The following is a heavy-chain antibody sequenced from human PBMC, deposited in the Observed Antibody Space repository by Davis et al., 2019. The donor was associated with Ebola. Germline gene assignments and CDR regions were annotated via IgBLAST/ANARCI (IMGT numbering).Heavy chain of an antibody. J-gene: IGHJ5*02. CDR1: GFTFSRYW. D-gene: IGHD6-13*01. CDR3: ARDRYSSSWLQGFDP. V-gene: IGHV3-74*01. Sequence: PGGSLRLSCAASGFTFSRYWMHWVRQAPGKGLVWVSRISTDVSSTSYADSVKGRFTISRDNAKNTPYLQMNSLRAEDTAVYYCARDRYSSSWLQGFDPWGQGTLVTVSS. CDR2: ISTDVSST.